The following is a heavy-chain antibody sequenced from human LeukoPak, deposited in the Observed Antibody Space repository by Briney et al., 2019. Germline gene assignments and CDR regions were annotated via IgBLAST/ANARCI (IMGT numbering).Heavy chain of an antibody. CDR1: GFTFDDYG. CDR2: INWNGGST. V-gene: IGHV3-20*04. D-gene: IGHD4-11*01. CDR3: ARESHTVTTGYYFDY. Sequence: GGSLRLSCAASGFTFDDYGMSWVRQAPGKGLEWVSGINWNGGSTGYAGSVKGRFTISRDNAKNSLYLQMNSLRAEDTALYYCARESHTVTTGYYFDYWGQGTPVTVSS. J-gene: IGHJ4*02.